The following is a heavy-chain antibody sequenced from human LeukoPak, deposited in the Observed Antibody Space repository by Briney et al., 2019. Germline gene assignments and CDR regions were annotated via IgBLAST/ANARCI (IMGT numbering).Heavy chain of an antibody. V-gene: IGHV3-64*01. Sequence: RSGGSLRLSCAASGFTSSSYAMHWVRQTPEKGLEYVSAISTNGGGTYYANSVKGRFTISRDNSKNTLYLQMGSLRAEDMAVYFCARYCNGVTCYSGYDYWGQGTLVTVSS. D-gene: IGHD2-15*01. CDR3: ARYCNGVTCYSGYDY. CDR2: ISTNGGGT. CDR1: GFTSSSYA. J-gene: IGHJ4*02.